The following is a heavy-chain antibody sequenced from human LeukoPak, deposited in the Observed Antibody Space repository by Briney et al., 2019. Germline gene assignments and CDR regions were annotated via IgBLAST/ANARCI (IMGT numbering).Heavy chain of an antibody. J-gene: IGHJ4*02. Sequence: ASVKVSCKVSGYTLTELSIHWVRQVPGKGLEWMGGFDPADGETIYAQKFQGRVTMTEDTSTDTAYMELSSLRSEDTAVFYCALDLYDYVWGSYRRQAYWGQGTLVTGSS. CDR2: FDPADGET. CDR3: ALDLYDYVWGSYRRQAY. D-gene: IGHD3-16*02. V-gene: IGHV1-24*01. CDR1: GYTLTELS.